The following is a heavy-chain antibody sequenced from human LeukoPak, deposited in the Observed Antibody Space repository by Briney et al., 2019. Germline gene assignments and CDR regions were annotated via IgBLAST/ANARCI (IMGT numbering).Heavy chain of an antibody. CDR2: INWNGGST. D-gene: IGHD6-19*01. V-gene: IGHV3-20*04. CDR1: GFTFDDYG. Sequence: GGSLRLSCAASGFTFDDYGMSWVRQAPGKGLEWVSGINWNGGSTGYADSVKGRFTISRDNAKNSLYLQMNSLRAEDTALYYCARVFSSGYYYYYMDVWGKGTTVTVSS. CDR3: ARVFSSGYYYYYMDV. J-gene: IGHJ6*03.